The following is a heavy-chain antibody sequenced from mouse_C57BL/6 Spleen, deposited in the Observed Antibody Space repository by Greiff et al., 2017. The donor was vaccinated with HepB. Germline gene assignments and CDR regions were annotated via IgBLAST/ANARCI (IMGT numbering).Heavy chain of an antibody. J-gene: IGHJ4*01. CDR3: AREDGYYAMDY. CDR2: IYPRSGNT. Sequence: VKVVESGAELARPGASVKLSFKASGYTFTSYGISWVKQRTGQGLEWIGEIYPRSGNTYYNEKFKGKATLTADKSSSTAYMELRSLTSEDSAVYFCAREDGYYAMDYWGQGTSVTVSS. V-gene: IGHV1-81*01. D-gene: IGHD2-3*01. CDR1: GYTFTSYG.